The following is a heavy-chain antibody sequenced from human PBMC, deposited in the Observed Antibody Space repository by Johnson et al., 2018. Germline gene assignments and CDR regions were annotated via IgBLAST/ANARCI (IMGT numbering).Heavy chain of an antibody. J-gene: IGHJ4*02. V-gene: IGHV3-7*01. CDR2: IKQDGSEK. Sequence: VQLVQSGGGLVQPGGSLSLSCAASGFTFSSYWMSWVRQAPGKGLEWVANIKQDGSEKYYVDSVKGRLTISRDNAKNSLYLQMNRLRDEETAVYYWARSAPVGATVGFDYWGQVTLVTVSS. CDR3: ARSAPVGATVGFDY. D-gene: IGHD1-26*01. CDR1: GFTFSSYW.